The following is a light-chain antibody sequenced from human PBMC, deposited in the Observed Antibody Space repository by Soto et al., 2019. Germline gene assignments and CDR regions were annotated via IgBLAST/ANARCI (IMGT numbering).Light chain of an antibody. CDR3: SAFTGTTYV. J-gene: IGLJ1*01. CDR1: SSDVGGSKY. CDR2: DVS. V-gene: IGLV2-14*01. Sequence: QSALTQPASVSGSPGQSITISCTGSSSDVGGSKYVSWYQQYPGKAPKLMICDVSNRPSGVSNRFSGSKSGNTASLTISGLQAEDEADYYCSAFTGTTYVFGTGTKVTVL.